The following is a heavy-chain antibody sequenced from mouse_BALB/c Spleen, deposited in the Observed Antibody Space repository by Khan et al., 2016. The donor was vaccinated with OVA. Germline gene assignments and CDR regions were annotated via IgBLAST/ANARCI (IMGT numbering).Heavy chain of an antibody. Sequence: EVQLQESGPGLVKPSQSLSLTCSVTGYSITSGYYWNWIRQFPGNTLEWMGYINYGGNNNYNPSLKNRISITRDTSKNQFFLRLNSVTAEDSDTYYCARGGRWFDYWGQGTLVTVSA. CDR2: INYGGNN. J-gene: IGHJ3*01. V-gene: IGHV3-6*02. CDR1: GYSITSGYY. CDR3: ARGGRWFDY.